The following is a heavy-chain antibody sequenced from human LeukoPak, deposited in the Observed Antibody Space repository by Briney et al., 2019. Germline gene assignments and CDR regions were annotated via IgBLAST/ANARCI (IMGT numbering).Heavy chain of an antibody. Sequence: GGSLRLSCAASGFTFSDYYMSWIRQAPGKGLEWVSAISGSGGSTYYADSVKGRFTISRDNSKNTLYLQMNSLRAEDTAVYYCARPTYYYDSSGYYYWNYYFDYWGQGTLVTVFS. CDR3: ARPTYYYDSSGYYYWNYYFDY. V-gene: IGHV3-23*01. J-gene: IGHJ4*02. CDR2: ISGSGGST. D-gene: IGHD3-22*01. CDR1: GFTFSDYY.